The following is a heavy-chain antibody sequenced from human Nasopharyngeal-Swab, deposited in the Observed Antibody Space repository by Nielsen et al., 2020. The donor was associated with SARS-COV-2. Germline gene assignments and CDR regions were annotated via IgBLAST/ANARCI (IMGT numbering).Heavy chain of an antibody. Sequence: SETLSLTCTVSGGSITSTSHYWGWIRQPPGKGLEWIGCVSYRGSTYHNPSLKSRVTVFVDTSKNQFSLKLTSLTAADTAVYYCAGDGAYSGYDWTYWGQGTLVTVSS. CDR1: GGSITSTSHY. CDR3: AGDGAYSGYDWTY. CDR2: VSYRGST. J-gene: IGHJ4*02. V-gene: IGHV4-39*07. D-gene: IGHD5-12*01.